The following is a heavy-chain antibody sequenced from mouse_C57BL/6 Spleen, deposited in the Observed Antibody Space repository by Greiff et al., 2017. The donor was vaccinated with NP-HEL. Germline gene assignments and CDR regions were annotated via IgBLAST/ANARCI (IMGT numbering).Heavy chain of an antibody. CDR1: GYTFTSYW. D-gene: IGHD1-1*01. CDR3: AIWVYYGSSLPMDY. J-gene: IGHJ4*01. CDR2: IGPNSGGT. Sequence: QVQLQQPGAELVKPGASVKLSCKASGYTFTSYWMHWVKQRPGRGLEWIGRIGPNSGGTKYNEKFKSKATLTVDKPSSTAYMQLSSLTSEDSAVYYCAIWVYYGSSLPMDYWGQGTSVTVSS. V-gene: IGHV1-72*01.